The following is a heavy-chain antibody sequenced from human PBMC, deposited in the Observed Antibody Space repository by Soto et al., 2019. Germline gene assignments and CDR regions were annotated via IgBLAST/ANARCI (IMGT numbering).Heavy chain of an antibody. D-gene: IGHD3-3*01. J-gene: IGHJ6*03. Sequence: GASVKVSCKVSGYTLTELSMHWVRQAPGKGLEWMGGFDPEDGETIYAQKFQGRVTMTEDTSTDTAYMELSSLRSEDTAVYYCATWSGYYTRDYYYYCMDVWGKGATVTVSS. CDR3: ATWSGYYTRDYYYYCMDV. CDR2: FDPEDGET. V-gene: IGHV1-24*01. CDR1: GYTLTELS.